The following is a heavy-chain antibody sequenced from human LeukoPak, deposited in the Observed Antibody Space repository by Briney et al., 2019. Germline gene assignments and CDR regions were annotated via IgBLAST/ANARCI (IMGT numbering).Heavy chain of an antibody. CDR2: FDPEDGET. J-gene: IGHJ6*02. Sequence: GASVKVSCKVSGYTLTELSMHWVRQAPGKGLKWMGGFDPEDGETIYAQKFQGRVTMTEDTSTDTAYMELSSLRSEDTAAYYCATELYCSSTSCYNYYYYGMDVWGQGTTVTVSS. D-gene: IGHD2-2*02. V-gene: IGHV1-24*01. CDR1: GYTLTELS. CDR3: ATELYCSSTSCYNYYYYGMDV.